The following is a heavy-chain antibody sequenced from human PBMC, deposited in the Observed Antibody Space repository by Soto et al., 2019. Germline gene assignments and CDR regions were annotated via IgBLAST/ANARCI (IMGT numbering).Heavy chain of an antibody. CDR1: GYTFNSY. CDR2: FDPEDGET. D-gene: IGHD3-10*01. J-gene: IGHJ3*02. V-gene: IGHV1-24*01. Sequence: ASVKVSCKVSGYTFNSYDFTWVRQAPGKGLEWMGGFDPEDGETIYAQKFQGRVTMTEDTSTDTAYMELSSLRSEDTAVYYCATHYYGSGSYYHRAAFDIWGQGTMVTVSS. CDR3: ATHYYGSGSYYHRAAFDI.